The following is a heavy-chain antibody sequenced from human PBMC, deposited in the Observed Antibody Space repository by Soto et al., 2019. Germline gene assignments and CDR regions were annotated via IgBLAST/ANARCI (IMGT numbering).Heavy chain of an antibody. CDR2: IYYSGST. V-gene: IGHV4-31*01. CDR1: GGSISSGGYY. D-gene: IGHD3-9*01. Sequence: QVQLQESGPGLVKPSQTLSLTCTVSGGSISSGGYYWSWIRQHPGKGLEWIGYIYYSGSTYYNPSLRGLVTISVDSSKNQFSLKLSSVADADTGVYYCARGSADFELDYWGQGTLVTVSS. J-gene: IGHJ4*02. CDR3: ARGSADFELDY.